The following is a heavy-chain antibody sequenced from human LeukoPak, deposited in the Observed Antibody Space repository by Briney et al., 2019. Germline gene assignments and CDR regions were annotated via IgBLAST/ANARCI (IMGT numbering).Heavy chain of an antibody. D-gene: IGHD6-19*01. CDR1: GFTFSSYS. CDR3: ARVSSGGSSYYFDY. V-gene: IGHV3-20*01. CDR2: INWNGGST. Sequence: GGSLRLSCAASGFTFSSYSMSWVRQAPGKGLEWVSGINWNGGSTGYADSVKGRFTISRDNAKKSLYLQMNSLRAEDTALYHCARVSSGGSSYYFDYWGQGTLVTVSS. J-gene: IGHJ4*02.